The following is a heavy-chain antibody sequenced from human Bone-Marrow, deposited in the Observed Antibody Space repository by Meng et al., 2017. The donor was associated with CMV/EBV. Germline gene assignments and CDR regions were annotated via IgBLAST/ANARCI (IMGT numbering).Heavy chain of an antibody. V-gene: IGHV3-30*03. CDR1: GFTFSSYS. CDR3: AREPRPTSRGYGMDV. Sequence: GEYLKISCAASGFTFSSYSMNWVRQAPGKGLEWVAVISFDGNNKYYADSVKGRFTISRDNSENTLYLQMNSLRAADTAVYYCAREPRPTSRGYGMDVWGQGTTVTVSS. D-gene: IGHD3-10*01. CDR2: ISFDGNNK. J-gene: IGHJ6*02.